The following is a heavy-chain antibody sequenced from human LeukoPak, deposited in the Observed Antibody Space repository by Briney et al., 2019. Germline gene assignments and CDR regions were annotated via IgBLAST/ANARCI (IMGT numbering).Heavy chain of an antibody. D-gene: IGHD6-13*01. CDR3: AKSIYSSSWGAFDY. V-gene: IGHV3-21*01. CDR1: GFTFSSYS. Sequence: GGSLRLSCAASGFTFSSYSMNWVRQAPGKGLEWVSSISSSSSYIYYADSVKGRFTISRDNAKNSLYLQMNSLRAEDTAVYYCAKSIYSSSWGAFDYWGQGTLVTVSS. CDR2: ISSSSSYI. J-gene: IGHJ4*02.